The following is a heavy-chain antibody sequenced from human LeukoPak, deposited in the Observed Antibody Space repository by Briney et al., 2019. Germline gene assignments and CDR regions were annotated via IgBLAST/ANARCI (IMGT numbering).Heavy chain of an antibody. J-gene: IGHJ2*01. CDR2: IYTSGST. V-gene: IGHV4-61*02. CDR1: GASIHTGNDY. Sequence: PSETLSLTCTVSGASIHTGNDYWTWIRQPAGKGLEWIGRIYTSGSTNYNPSLKSRVTISAGTSKNQFSLNLSSVTAADTAVYYCARGRPTATYWYFDLWGRGTLVTVSS. D-gene: IGHD6-6*01. CDR3: ARGRPTATYWYFDL.